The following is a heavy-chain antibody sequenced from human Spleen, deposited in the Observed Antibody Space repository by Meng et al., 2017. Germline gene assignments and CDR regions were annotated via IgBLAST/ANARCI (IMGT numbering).Heavy chain of an antibody. CDR3: TRGKKYYYDSTGYFAY. Sequence: QAPLQQWGAGLLKPSETLSLTCAVYGESLSGYYWSWIRQPPGKGLEWIGEINHGGSTNYNPSLKSRVTISVDTSKNHFSLNLTSVTAADTAVYYCTRGKKYYYDSTGYFAYWGQGTLVTVSS. J-gene: IGHJ4*02. CDR2: INHGGST. V-gene: IGHV4-34*01. D-gene: IGHD3-22*01. CDR1: GESLSGYY.